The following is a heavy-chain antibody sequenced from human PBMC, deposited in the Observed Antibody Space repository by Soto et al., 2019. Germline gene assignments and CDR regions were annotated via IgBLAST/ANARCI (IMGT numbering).Heavy chain of an antibody. CDR1: GYPVTAYY. J-gene: IGHJ3*02. CDR3: ARGGGVGVAGSAAFDM. D-gene: IGHD3-3*01. V-gene: IGHV1-2*02. CDR2: INPATGAA. Sequence: QLHLVQSGAVVKKPGASVTVSCSASGYPVTAYYMHWVRQAPGRGLEWMGGINPATGAAKYTQTYQGRATMTRDTSTSTDFMELSGLTSEDTAVFYCARGGGVGVAGSAAFDMWGQGTLVTVSS.